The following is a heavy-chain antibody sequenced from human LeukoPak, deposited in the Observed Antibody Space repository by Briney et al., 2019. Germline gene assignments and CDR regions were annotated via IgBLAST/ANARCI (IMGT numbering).Heavy chain of an antibody. V-gene: IGHV3-11*05. D-gene: IGHD3-3*02. CDR1: GFTFSDYY. CDR2: IGGSSSHI. CDR3: ARDRSIEDAFDI. Sequence: PGGSLRLSCAASGFTFSDYYMNWIRQAPGKGLEWVSYIGGSSSHINYADSVKGRFSISRDNAKNSLYLQMNSLRAEDTAVYYCARDRSIEDAFDIWGQGTMVTVSS. J-gene: IGHJ3*02.